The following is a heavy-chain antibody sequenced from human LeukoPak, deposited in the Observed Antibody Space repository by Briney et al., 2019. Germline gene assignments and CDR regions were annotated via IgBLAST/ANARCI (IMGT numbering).Heavy chain of an antibody. J-gene: IGHJ4*02. CDR1: GFSINSGYY. D-gene: IGHD4-23*01. CDR2: INHSGST. Sequence: PSETLSLTCAVSGFSINSGYYWGWIRQPPGKGLEWIGEINHSGSTNYNPSLKSRVTISVDTSKNQFSLKLSSVTAADTAVYYCARGFRGYYGGKNYFDYWGQGTLVTVSS. CDR3: ARGFRGYYGGKNYFDY. V-gene: IGHV4-34*01.